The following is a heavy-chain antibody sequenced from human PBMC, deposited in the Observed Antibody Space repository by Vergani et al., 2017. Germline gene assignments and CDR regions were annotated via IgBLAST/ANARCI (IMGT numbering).Heavy chain of an antibody. Sequence: EVQLLESGGGLVQPGGSLRLSCAASGFTFSSYAMSWVRQAPGKGLEWVSAISGSGGSTYYADSVRGRFTISRDNSKNTLYLQMNSLRAEDTAVYYGAVHCSSTSCDGLFDYWGQGTLVTVSS. CDR3: AVHCSSTSCDGLFDY. J-gene: IGHJ4*02. CDR2: ISGSGGST. V-gene: IGHV3-23*01. D-gene: IGHD2-2*01. CDR1: GFTFSSYA.